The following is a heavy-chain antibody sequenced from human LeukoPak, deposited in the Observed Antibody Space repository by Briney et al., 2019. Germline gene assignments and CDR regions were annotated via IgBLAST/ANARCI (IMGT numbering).Heavy chain of an antibody. Sequence: PSETLSLTCTVSGYSISSGYYWGWIRQPPGKGLEWIGSIYHSGSSYYNPSLKSRVTISVDTSKNQFSLKLSSVTAADTAVYYCARILKWSLEYYFDYWGQGTLVTVSS. CDR2: IYHSGSS. CDR1: GYSISSGYY. CDR3: ARILKWSLEYYFDY. V-gene: IGHV4-38-2*02. D-gene: IGHD2-15*01. J-gene: IGHJ4*02.